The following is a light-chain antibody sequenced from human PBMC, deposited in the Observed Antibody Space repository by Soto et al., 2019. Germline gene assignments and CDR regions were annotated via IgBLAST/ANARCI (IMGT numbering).Light chain of an antibody. CDR3: QQYYDYPPLI. CDR2: GAA. Sequence: EIVMTQSPATLSVSPGERATLSCRASRNIYRILAWYQQKPGQAPRLLISGAATRATGIPARFSGSGSGTEFTLTSSSLQSEDCAVYYCQQYYDYPPLIFRGGPKVQIK. CDR1: RNIYRI. V-gene: IGKV3-15*01. J-gene: IGKJ4*01.